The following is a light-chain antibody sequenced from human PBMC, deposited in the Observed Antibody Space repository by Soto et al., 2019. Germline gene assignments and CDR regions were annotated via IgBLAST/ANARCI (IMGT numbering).Light chain of an antibody. V-gene: IGKV3-15*01. CDR2: DTS. CDR1: QSLSSN. Sequence: EIVLTQSPATLYVSPGERATLSCRASQSLSSNVAWYQQRPRQAPRLLIYDTSSRASDVPARFSGRGSGTEFTLTIASLQPDDFGTYYCLQYDLYPLTFGQGTRVEIK. J-gene: IGKJ1*01. CDR3: LQYDLYPLT.